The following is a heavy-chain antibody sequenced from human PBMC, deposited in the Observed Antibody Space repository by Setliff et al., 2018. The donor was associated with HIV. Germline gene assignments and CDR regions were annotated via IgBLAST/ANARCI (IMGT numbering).Heavy chain of an antibody. CDR2: INTNTGNP. CDR3: ARSGRIAVAGTMYY. V-gene: IGHV7-4-1*02. CDR1: GYTFTTYD. D-gene: IGHD6-19*01. J-gene: IGHJ4*02. Sequence: ASVKVSCKASGYTFTTYDINWVRQATGQGLEWMGWINTNTGNPTYAQGFTGRFVFSLDTSVSTAYLQISSLKAEDTAVYYCARSGRIAVAGTMYYWGQGTLVTVPQ.